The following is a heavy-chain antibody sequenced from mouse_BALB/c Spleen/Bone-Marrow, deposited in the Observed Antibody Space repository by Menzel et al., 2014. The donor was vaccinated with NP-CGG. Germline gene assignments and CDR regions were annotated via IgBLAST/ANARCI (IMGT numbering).Heavy chain of an antibody. CDR2: ISSGGGST. D-gene: IGHD1-1*01. CDR1: GFAFSSYD. J-gene: IGHJ2*01. Sequence: EVQVVESGGGLVKPGGSLKLSCAASGFAFSSYDMSWVHQTPEKRLEWVAYISSGGGSTYYPDTVKGRSTISRDNAKNTLYLQMSSLKSEDTAMYYCAREVLRDYFDYWGQGTTLTVSS. V-gene: IGHV5-12-1*01. CDR3: AREVLRDYFDY.